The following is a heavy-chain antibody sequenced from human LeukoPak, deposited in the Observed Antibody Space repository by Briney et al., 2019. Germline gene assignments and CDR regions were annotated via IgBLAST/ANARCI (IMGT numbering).Heavy chain of an antibody. CDR2: IKQDGSEK. J-gene: IGHJ6*02. CDR3: ARDYDLLYYGMDV. CDR1: GFTFSSYW. V-gene: IGHV3-7*01. D-gene: IGHD3-3*01. Sequence: GGSLRLSCAASGFTFSSYWMSWVRQAPGKGLEWVANIKQDGSEKYYVDSVKGRFTISRDNAKNSLYLQMNSLRAEDTAVHYCARDYDLLYYGMDVWGQGTTVTVSS.